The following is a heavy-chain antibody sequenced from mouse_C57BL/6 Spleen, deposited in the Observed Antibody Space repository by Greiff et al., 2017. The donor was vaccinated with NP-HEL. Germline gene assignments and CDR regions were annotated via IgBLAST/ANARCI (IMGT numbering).Heavy chain of an antibody. CDR2: IDPENGDT. J-gene: IGHJ2*01. CDR3: TTGGDGSRYYFDY. V-gene: IGHV14-4*01. Sequence: EVQLQQSGAELVRPGASVKLSCTASGFNIKDDYMHWVKQRPEQGLEWIGWIDPENGDTEYASKFQGKATITADTSSNTAYLQPSSLTSEDTAVYYCTTGGDGSRYYFDYWGQSTTLTVSS. D-gene: IGHD1-1*01. CDR1: GFNIKDDY.